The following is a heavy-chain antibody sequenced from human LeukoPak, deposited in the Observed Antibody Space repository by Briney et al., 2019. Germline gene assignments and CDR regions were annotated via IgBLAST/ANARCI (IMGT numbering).Heavy chain of an antibody. V-gene: IGHV4-59*01. CDR2: IYYSGST. D-gene: IGHD5-24*01. J-gene: IGHJ4*02. Sequence: PSETLSLTCTVSGASISSYYWSWIRQPPGKGLEWIGYIYYSGSTNYNPSLKSRVTISVDTSKNQFSLKLSSVTAADTAVYYCARGHKRWLHHTGCYFDYWGQGTLVTVSS. CDR1: GASISSYY. CDR3: ARGHKRWLHHTGCYFDY.